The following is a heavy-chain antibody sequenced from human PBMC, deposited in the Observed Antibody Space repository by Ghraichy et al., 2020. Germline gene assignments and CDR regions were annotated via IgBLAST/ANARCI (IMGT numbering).Heavy chain of an antibody. CDR3: ARAKEYYRAPGTDAFDV. V-gene: IGHV3-66*01. CDR1: GFTVSSNY. Sequence: GESLGLSCAVSGFTVSSNYMNWVRQAPGKGLEWVAVIYSGGGTDYANSVKGRFTISRDYSKNTLFLQMSSLRAEDTAVYYCARAKEYYRAPGTDAFDVWGQGTRVNISS. D-gene: IGHD3-10*01. J-gene: IGHJ3*01. CDR2: IYSGGGT.